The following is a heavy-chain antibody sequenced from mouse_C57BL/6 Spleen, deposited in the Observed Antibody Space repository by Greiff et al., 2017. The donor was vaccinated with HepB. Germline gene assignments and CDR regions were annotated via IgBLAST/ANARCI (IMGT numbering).Heavy chain of an antibody. Sequence: VQLQQPGAELVRPGSSVKLSCKASGYTFTSYWMHWVKQRPIQGLEWIGNIDPSDSETHYNQKFKDKATLTVDKSSSTAYMQLSSLTSEDSAVYYCARDPNYYGSSWYFDVWGTGTTVTVSS. CDR3: ARDPNYYGSSWYFDV. CDR2: IDPSDSET. J-gene: IGHJ1*03. V-gene: IGHV1-52*01. D-gene: IGHD1-1*01. CDR1: GYTFTSYW.